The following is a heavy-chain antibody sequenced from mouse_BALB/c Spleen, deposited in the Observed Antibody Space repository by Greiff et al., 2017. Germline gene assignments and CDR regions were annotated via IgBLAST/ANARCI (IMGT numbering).Heavy chain of an antibody. CDR2: ISYSGST. CDR1: GYSITSDYA. D-gene: IGHD1-1*01. V-gene: IGHV3-2*02. CDR3: ARSGDYYGSSYPHYFDY. J-gene: IGHJ2*01. Sequence: EVKLMESGPGLVKPSQSLSLTCTVTGYSITSDYAWNWIRQFPGNKLEWMGYISYSGSTSYNPSLKSRISITRDTSKNQFFLQLNSVTTEDTATYYCARSGDYYGSSYPHYFDYWGQGTTLTVSS.